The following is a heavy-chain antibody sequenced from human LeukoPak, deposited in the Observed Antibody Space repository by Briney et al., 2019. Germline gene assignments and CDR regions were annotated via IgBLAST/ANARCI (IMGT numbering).Heavy chain of an antibody. CDR3: ARAGTSGWQPFDY. D-gene: IGHD6-19*01. V-gene: IGHV1-18*01. J-gene: IGHJ4*02. Sequence: ASVNVSCKASGYTFISYGITWVRPAPGQGLEWMGWISVYNGDTNYAQKVQSRVTMTTDTSTTTAYMELRSLRPDDTAVYYCARAGTSGWQPFDYWGQGTLVTVSS. CDR1: GYTFISYG. CDR2: ISVYNGDT.